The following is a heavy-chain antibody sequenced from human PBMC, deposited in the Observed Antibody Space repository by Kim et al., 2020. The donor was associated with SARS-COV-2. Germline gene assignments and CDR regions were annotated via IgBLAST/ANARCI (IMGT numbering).Heavy chain of an antibody. CDR3: ARGRSGSYYKRPFDY. J-gene: IGHJ4*02. V-gene: IGHV4-34*01. D-gene: IGHD3-10*01. Sequence: SRVTISVDTSKNQFSLKLSSVTAADTAVYYCARGRSGSYYKRPFDYWGQGTLVTVSS.